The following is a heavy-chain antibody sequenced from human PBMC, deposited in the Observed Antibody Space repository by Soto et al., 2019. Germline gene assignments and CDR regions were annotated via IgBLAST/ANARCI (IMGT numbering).Heavy chain of an antibody. CDR2: ISGSGGST. D-gene: IGHD3-16*01. Sequence: GGSLRLSCAASGFTLSNYAVTWVRQAPGKGLEWVSTISGSGGSTYYADSVKGRLIISRDNSKNTLYLQMNSLRAEDTAVYYCAKSARGDYYYYGMDVWGQGTTVTVSS. J-gene: IGHJ6*02. CDR3: AKSARGDYYYYGMDV. V-gene: IGHV3-23*01. CDR1: GFTLSNYA.